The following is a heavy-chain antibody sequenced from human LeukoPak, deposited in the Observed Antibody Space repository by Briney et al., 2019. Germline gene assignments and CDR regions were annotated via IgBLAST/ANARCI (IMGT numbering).Heavy chain of an antibody. V-gene: IGHV3-30*02. CDR2: IRYDGSNK. D-gene: IGHD3-3*01. Sequence: GGSLRLSCAASGFTFSSYGMHWVRQAPGKGLEGVAFIRYDGSNKYYADSVKGRFTISRDNSKNTLSLPMNSLRAEDTAVYYCARGEAYYDFWSGYLPSIDYWGQGTLVTVSS. CDR3: ARGEAYYDFWSGYLPSIDY. J-gene: IGHJ4*02. CDR1: GFTFSSYG.